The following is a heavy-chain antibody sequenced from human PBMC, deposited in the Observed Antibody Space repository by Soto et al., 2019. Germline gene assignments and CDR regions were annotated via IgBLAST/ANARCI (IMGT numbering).Heavy chain of an antibody. D-gene: IGHD6-19*01. V-gene: IGHV3-53*02. J-gene: IGHJ4*02. CDR3: AREGGWMG. Sequence: EVQLVQTGGGLIQAGGSLRLSCAASGFTVSGNYMSWVRQAPGKGLEWVSVIYTSGKTDYADSVKGRFTISRDNSKNTVHLQMNSLRAEDTAVSYCAREGGWMGWGQGTLVTVSS. CDR2: IYTSGKT. CDR1: GFTVSGNY.